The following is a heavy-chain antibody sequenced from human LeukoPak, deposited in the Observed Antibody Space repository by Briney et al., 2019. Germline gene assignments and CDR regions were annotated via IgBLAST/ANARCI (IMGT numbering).Heavy chain of an antibody. J-gene: IGHJ3*02. V-gene: IGHV1-46*01. D-gene: IGHD6-19*01. CDR3: AILPQYSSGWYTHHDAFDI. Sequence: GASVKVSCKASGYTFTSYYMHWVRQAPGQGLEWMGIINPSGGSTSYAQKFQGRVTMTRDMSTSTAYMELRSLRSDDTAVYYCAILPQYSSGWYTHHDAFDIWGQGTMVTVSS. CDR2: INPSGGST. CDR1: GYTFTSYY.